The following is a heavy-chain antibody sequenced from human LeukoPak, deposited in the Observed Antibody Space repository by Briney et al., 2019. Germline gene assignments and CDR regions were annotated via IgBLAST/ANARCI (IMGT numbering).Heavy chain of an antibody. J-gene: IGHJ4*02. Sequence: PGGSLRLSCAASGFTFSSYEMNWVRQAPGKGLGWVAYISSSGSNIYYADSVKGRFTISRDNAKNSLYLQMNRLRAEDTAVYYCARFIAAAGTGGFDYWGQGTLVTVSS. CDR1: GFTFSSYE. CDR3: ARFIAAAGTGGFDY. D-gene: IGHD6-13*01. CDR2: ISSSGSNI. V-gene: IGHV3-48*03.